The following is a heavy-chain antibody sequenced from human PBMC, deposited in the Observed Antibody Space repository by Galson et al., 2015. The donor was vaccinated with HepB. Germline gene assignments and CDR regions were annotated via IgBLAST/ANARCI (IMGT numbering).Heavy chain of an antibody. V-gene: IGHV1-24*01. Sequence: SVKVSCKVSGYTLTELSMHWVRQAPGKGLEWMGGFDPEDGETIYAQKFQGRVTMTEDTSTDTAYMELSSLRSEDTAVYYCATDQGYIVGATYFYYYGMDVWGQGTTVTVSS. CDR2: FDPEDGET. CDR3: ATDQGYIVGATYFYYYGMDV. D-gene: IGHD1-26*01. J-gene: IGHJ6*02. CDR1: GYTLTELS.